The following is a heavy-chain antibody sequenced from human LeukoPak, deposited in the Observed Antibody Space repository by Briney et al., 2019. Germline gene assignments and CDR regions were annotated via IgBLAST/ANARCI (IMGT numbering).Heavy chain of an antibody. J-gene: IGHJ4*02. D-gene: IGHD3-22*01. Sequence: GGSLRLSCAASGFTFSSYSMNWVPQAPGKGLEGVSYISSSSNTIYYVDSVKGRFTISRDNAKNSLYLQMNSLRDEDTAVYYGARENYSDSSGYYGWGQGTMVTVSS. CDR2: ISSSSNTI. CDR3: ARENYSDSSGYYG. CDR1: GFTFSSYS. V-gene: IGHV3-48*02.